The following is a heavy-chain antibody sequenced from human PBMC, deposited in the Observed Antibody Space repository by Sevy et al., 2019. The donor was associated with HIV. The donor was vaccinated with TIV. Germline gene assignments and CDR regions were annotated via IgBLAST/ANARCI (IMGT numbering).Heavy chain of an antibody. V-gene: IGHV3-33*01. CDR1: GFTFSSYG. D-gene: IGHD3-22*01. CDR2: IWYDGSNK. CDR3: ARDSYYYDSSGDGAFDI. Sequence: GGSLRLSCAASGFTFSSYGMHWVRQAPGKGLEWVAVIWYDGSNKYYADSVKGRFTISRDNSKNTLYLQMNSLRAEDTAVYYCARDSYYYDSSGDGAFDIWGQGTMVTVSS. J-gene: IGHJ3*02.